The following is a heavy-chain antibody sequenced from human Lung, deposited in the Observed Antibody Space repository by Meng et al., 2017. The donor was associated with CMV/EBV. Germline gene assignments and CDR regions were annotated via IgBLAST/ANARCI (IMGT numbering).Heavy chain of an antibody. CDR3: SRGAPFFRDAFDL. J-gene: IGHJ3*01. CDR1: GYTFSGHY. D-gene: IGHD3-16*01. Sequence: ASVKVSXKASGYTFSGHYIHWVRQAPGQGLEWMGWINPDSGGTRYSQKFQYRVTMTRDTSINTAYMDLSRLRSDDTAVYYCSRGAPFFRDAFDLWGQGTMVTFSS. V-gene: IGHV1-2*02. CDR2: INPDSGGT.